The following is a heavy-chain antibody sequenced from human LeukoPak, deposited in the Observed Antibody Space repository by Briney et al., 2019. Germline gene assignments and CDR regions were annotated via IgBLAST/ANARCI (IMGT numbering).Heavy chain of an antibody. CDR3: AREHRYYGSGSYFSPLYYFDY. CDR1: GFTFSSYE. V-gene: IGHV3-48*03. J-gene: IGHJ4*02. CDR2: ISSSGSTI. D-gene: IGHD3-10*01. Sequence: PGGSLRLSCAASGFTFSSYEMNWVRQAPGKGLEWVSYISSSGSTIYYADSVKGRFTISRDNAKNSLYLQMNSLRAEDTAVYYCAREHRYYGSGSYFSPLYYFDYWGQGTLVTVSS.